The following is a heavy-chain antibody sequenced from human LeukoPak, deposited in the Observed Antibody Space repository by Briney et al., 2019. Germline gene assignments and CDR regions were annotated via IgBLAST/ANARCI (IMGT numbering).Heavy chain of an antibody. CDR1: GGSISSSNW. V-gene: IGHV4-4*02. CDR3: ARDLSYGSGSLPPYYYYYGMDV. J-gene: IGHJ6*02. Sequence: SGTLSLTCAVSGGSISSSNWWSWVRQPPGKGLEWIGEIYHSGSTNYNPSLKSRVTISVDKSKNQFSLKLSSVTAADTAVYYCARDLSYGSGSLPPYYYYYGMDVWGQGTTVTVSS. D-gene: IGHD3-10*01. CDR2: IYHSGST.